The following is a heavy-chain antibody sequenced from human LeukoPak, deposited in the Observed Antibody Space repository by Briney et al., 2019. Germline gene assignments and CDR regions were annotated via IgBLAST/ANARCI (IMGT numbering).Heavy chain of an antibody. J-gene: IGHJ4*02. D-gene: IGHD6-25*01. CDR2: IRYDGSNK. CDR1: GFTFSNYG. CDR3: AKDSGYTLYYFDS. V-gene: IGHV3-30*02. Sequence: PGGSLRLSCAGSGFTFSNYGMHWVRQAPGEGLEWVAFIRYDGSNKDYADSVKGRFTISRDNSWRTVYLQMNNLRAEDTAVYFCAKDSGYTLYYFDSWGQGTLVTVSS.